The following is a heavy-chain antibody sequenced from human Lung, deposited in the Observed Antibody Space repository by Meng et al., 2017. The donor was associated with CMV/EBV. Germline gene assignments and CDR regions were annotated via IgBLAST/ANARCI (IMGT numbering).Heavy chain of an antibody. CDR2: INHSGST. CDR3: AKKKSLTMVRGKMRGGWFDP. J-gene: IGHJ5*02. V-gene: IGHV4-34*01. CDR1: GGSFSGYY. Sequence: SXTXSLXCAVYGGSFSGYYWSWIRQPPGKGLEWIGEINHSGSTNYNPYLKSRVIISVDTSKNQFSMKLSSVTAADTAVYYCAKKKSLTMVRGKMRGGWFDPWXRGTLVTVSS. D-gene: IGHD3-10*01.